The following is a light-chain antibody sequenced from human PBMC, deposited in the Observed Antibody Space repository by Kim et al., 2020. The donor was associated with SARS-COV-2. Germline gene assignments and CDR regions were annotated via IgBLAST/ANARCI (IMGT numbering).Light chain of an antibody. V-gene: IGLV3-1*01. CDR2: QDS. CDR3: QAWDSSTDWV. Sequence: VSPRQTDSITCAGNKMGDKDACCYQQRPGHSPVLVTYQDSKRPSGIPERFSGSNSGNTATLTISGTQTMDEADYYCQAWDSSTDWVFGVGTQLTVL. CDR1: KMGDKD. J-gene: IGLJ3*02.